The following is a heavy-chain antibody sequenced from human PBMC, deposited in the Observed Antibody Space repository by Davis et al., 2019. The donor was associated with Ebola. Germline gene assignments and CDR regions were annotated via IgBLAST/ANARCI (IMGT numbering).Heavy chain of an antibody. V-gene: IGHV3-74*01. CDR3: AKDQVPDGLWTIDF. J-gene: IGHJ4*02. Sequence: HTGGSLRLSCAASEFTFSSYWMHWVRHAPGKGLVWVSRINSDGRTTAYADSVKGRFTISRDNAKNTLYLQMDSLRAEDTAVYYCAKDQVPDGLWTIDFWGQGTLVTVSS. D-gene: IGHD1-1*01. CDR1: EFTFSSYW. CDR2: INSDGRTT.